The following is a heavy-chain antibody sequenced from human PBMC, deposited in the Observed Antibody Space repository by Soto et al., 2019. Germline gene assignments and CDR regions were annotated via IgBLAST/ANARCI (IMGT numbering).Heavy chain of an antibody. Sequence: EMQLVESGGGLVQPGGSLRLTCVASGFTFSRYSMNWARQAPGKGLEWIAYISFGGDTIFYADSVKGRFTISRDTAKNSLYLQMSSLRDDDTAVYYCASDNGMAGSFDPWGQGTLVTVSS. CDR3: ASDNGMAGSFDP. CDR1: GFTFSRYS. D-gene: IGHD2-8*01. J-gene: IGHJ5*02. V-gene: IGHV3-48*02. CDR2: ISFGGDTI.